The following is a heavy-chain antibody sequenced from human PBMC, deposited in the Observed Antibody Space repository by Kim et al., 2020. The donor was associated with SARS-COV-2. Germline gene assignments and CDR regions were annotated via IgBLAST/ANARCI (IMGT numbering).Heavy chain of an antibody. CDR1: GGSISSGDYY. CDR2: IYYSGST. D-gene: IGHD3-3*01. J-gene: IGHJ5*02. Sequence: SETLSLTCTVSGGSISSGDYYWSWIRQPPGKGLEWIGYIYYSGSTYYNPSLKSRVTISVDTSKNQFSLKLSSVTAADTAVYYCARTKRITIFGVVQWFDPWGQGNLVTVST. V-gene: IGHV4-30-4*01. CDR3: ARTKRITIFGVVQWFDP.